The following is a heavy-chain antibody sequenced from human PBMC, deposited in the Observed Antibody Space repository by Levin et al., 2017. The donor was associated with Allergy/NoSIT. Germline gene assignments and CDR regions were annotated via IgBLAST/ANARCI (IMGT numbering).Heavy chain of an antibody. J-gene: IGHJ6*03. CDR2: IYSGGRV. CDR1: GFTVSSNH. CDR3: TRDRVRETAFYSAPYFYYYYMDG. D-gene: IGHD2-21*01. Sequence: PGGSLRLSCAASGFTVSSNHMSWVRQAPGKGLEWVSLIYSGGRVHYADSVKGRFTISRDNSKNTLFLQMNSLSGEDTAVYYCTRDRVRETAFYSAPYFYYYYMDGWGKGTTVTVSS. V-gene: IGHV3-66*01.